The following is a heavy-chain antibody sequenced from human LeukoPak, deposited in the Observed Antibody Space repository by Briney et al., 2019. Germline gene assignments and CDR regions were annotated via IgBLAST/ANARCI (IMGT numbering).Heavy chain of an antibody. J-gene: IGHJ4*01. V-gene: IGHV3-23*01. D-gene: IGHD3-9*01. CDR1: GFIFSNYA. CDR2: IGGRDGGT. CDR3: AKWGDYDILTGYYDSDY. Sequence: GASLRLSCAASGFIFSNYAMSWVRQAPGKGLEWVSAIGGRDGGTYYADSVKGRFTVSRDDAKNTLDVQMNTLRVEDTAVYYCAKWGDYDILTGYYDSDYWGHGTLVTVSS.